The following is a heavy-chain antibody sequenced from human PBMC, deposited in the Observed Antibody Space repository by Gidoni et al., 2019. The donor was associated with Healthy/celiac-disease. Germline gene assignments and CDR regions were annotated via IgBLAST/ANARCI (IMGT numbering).Heavy chain of an antibody. J-gene: IGHJ4*02. D-gene: IGHD4-17*01. CDR2: ISSSSSYI. CDR1: GFTFSSYS. CDR3: ARTTTVTAPPDY. Sequence: EVQLVESGGGLVKPGGSLRLSCAASGFTFSSYSMNWVRQAPGKGLEWVSSISSSSSYIYYADSVKGRFTISRDNAKNSLYLQMNSLRAEDTAVYYCARTTTVTAPPDYWGQGTLVTVSS. V-gene: IGHV3-21*01.